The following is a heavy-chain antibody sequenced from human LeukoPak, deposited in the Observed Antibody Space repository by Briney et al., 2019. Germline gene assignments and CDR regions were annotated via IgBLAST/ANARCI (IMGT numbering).Heavy chain of an antibody. J-gene: IGHJ4*02. CDR1: GFTFSSYG. V-gene: IGHV3-30*02. Sequence: GGSLRLSCAASGFTFSSYGMHWVRQAPGKGLEWVAFIQYDGSNKNYADSVKGRFTISRENSKNTLYLQMNSLRAEDTAFYYCAKEGLRVGAPRNYFDYWGQGTLVTVSS. D-gene: IGHD1-26*01. CDR2: IQYDGSNK. CDR3: AKEGLRVGAPRNYFDY.